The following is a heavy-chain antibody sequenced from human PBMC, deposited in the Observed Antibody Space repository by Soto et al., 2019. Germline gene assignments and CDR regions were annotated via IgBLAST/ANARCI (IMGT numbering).Heavy chain of an antibody. CDR1: GSSISSYY. Sequence: PSETLSLTCTVSGSSISSYYWSWIRQPPGKGLEWIGYIYYSGSTNYNPSLKSRVTISVDTSKNQFSLKLSSVTAADTAVYYCATGRSRSYFDYWGQGTLVTAPQ. J-gene: IGHJ4*02. CDR2: IYYSGST. V-gene: IGHV4-59*08. CDR3: ATGRSRSYFDY. D-gene: IGHD3-10*01.